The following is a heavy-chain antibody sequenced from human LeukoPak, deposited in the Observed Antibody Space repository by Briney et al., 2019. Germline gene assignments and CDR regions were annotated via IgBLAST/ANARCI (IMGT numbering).Heavy chain of an antibody. CDR3: ARASMVATAHDY. J-gene: IGHJ4*02. V-gene: IGHV4-31*03. Sequence: PSQTLSLTCTVSGGSISSGGYYWSWIRQHPGKGLEWIGYIYYSGSTYYNPSLKSRVTISVDTSKNQFSLKLSSVTAADTAVYYCARASMVATAHDYWGQGTLVTVPS. CDR1: GGSISSGGYY. CDR2: IYYSGST. D-gene: IGHD5-12*01.